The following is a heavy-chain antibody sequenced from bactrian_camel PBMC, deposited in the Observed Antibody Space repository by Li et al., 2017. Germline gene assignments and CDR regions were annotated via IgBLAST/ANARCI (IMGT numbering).Heavy chain of an antibody. D-gene: IGHD3*01. CDR1: GFTFSTYW. J-gene: IGHJ4*01. CDR3: AAQVVDEWVLGGHAGLY. V-gene: IGHV3S1*01. CDR2: INGGGGTT. Sequence: VQLVESGGGLVQPGGSLRLSCVASGFTFSTYWMYWVRQAPGKGLEWVAGINGGGGTTYYADSVEGRFTISRDNAKNTVYLQMNALTSEDTALYYCAAQVVDEWVLGGHAGLYWGQGTQVTVS.